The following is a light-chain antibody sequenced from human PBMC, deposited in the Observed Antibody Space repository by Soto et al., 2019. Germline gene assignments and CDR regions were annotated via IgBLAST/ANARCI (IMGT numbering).Light chain of an antibody. CDR3: SSYTSSSTRV. Sequence: QSVLTQPASVSGSPGQSITISCTGTNSDVGAYNYVSWYQQHPGKAPKLMIYDVSNRPSGVSNRFSGSKSGNTASLTISGLRAEDEADYYCSSYTSSSTRVFGGGTKVTVL. J-gene: IGLJ2*01. CDR2: DVS. V-gene: IGLV2-14*01. CDR1: NSDVGAYNY.